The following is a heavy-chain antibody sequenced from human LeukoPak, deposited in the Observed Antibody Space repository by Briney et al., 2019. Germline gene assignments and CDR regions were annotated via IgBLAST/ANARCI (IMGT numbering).Heavy chain of an antibody. D-gene: IGHD6-13*01. CDR2: INHSGST. Sequence: SETLSLTCAVYGGSFSGYYWSWIRQPPGKGLEWIGEINHSGSTNYNPSLKSRVTISVDTSKNQFSLKLSSVTAADTAVYYCAREVVAAPGTVDYWGQGTLVTVSS. CDR3: AREVVAAPGTVDY. CDR1: GGSFSGYY. V-gene: IGHV4-34*01. J-gene: IGHJ4*01.